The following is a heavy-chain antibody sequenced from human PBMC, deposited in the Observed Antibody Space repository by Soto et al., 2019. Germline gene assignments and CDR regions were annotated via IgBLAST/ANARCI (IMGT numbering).Heavy chain of an antibody. J-gene: IGHJ5*02. D-gene: IGHD2-21*01. CDR3: ARDAFCGSGTCRVGHWFDP. CDR2: VNHRGSA. CDR1: GGPFSGVY. Sequence: SETLSLTCAVSGGPFSGVYWSWIRQPPGKGLEWIGGVNHRGSANYNPSLESRVTMSVDTSKNQFSLKLTSVTAADSAVYYCARDAFCGSGTCRVGHWFDPWGQGTLVTVSS. V-gene: IGHV4-34*01.